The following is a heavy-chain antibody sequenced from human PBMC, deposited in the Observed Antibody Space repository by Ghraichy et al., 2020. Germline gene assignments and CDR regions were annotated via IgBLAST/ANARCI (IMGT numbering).Heavy chain of an antibody. CDR2: MTNGGSTI. D-gene: IGHD3-3*01. CDR1: GFAFSGYH. CDR3: ARDRWSGSTPLYFDL. J-gene: IGHJ2*01. V-gene: IGHV3-11*01. Sequence: LLLTCAASGFAFSGYHMTWIRQAPGKGLEWLSYMTNGGSTIDYADSVKGRFTISRDNAKNSLYLQMNSLRAEDTAVYYCARDRWSGSTPLYFDLWGRGTLVTVSS.